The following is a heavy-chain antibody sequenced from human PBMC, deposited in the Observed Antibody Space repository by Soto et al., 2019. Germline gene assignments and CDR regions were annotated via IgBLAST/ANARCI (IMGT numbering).Heavy chain of an antibody. CDR2: IYRTGNT. V-gene: IGHV4-31*03. D-gene: IGHD3-22*01. CDR3: ARQIYDSDTGPNFQYYFDS. CDR1: GGSISMGAYY. J-gene: IGHJ4*02. Sequence: PSLPCSVSGGSISMGAYYWSWIRHHPARGLEWIGYIYRTGNTYYHPSLQSRAFISVDTSKNQFSLTLNSVTAADTAMYYCARQIYDSDTGPNFQYYFDSWGQGTPVTVSS.